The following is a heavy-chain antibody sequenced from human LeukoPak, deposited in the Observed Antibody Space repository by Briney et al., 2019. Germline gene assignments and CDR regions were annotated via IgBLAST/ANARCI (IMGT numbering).Heavy chain of an antibody. Sequence: GRSLRLSCAASGFTFSSYGMHWVRQAPGKGLEWVAVIWYDGSNKNYADSVKGRFTISRDNSKNTLYLQMNSLRAEDTAVYYCARGVGVSSSPGDYWGQGTLVTVSS. CDR3: ARGVGVSSSPGDY. V-gene: IGHV3-33*01. J-gene: IGHJ4*02. CDR1: GFTFSSYG. D-gene: IGHD2/OR15-2a*01. CDR2: IWYDGSNK.